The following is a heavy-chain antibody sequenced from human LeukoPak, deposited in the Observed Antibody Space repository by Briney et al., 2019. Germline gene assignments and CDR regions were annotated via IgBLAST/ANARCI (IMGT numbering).Heavy chain of an antibody. J-gene: IGHJ1*01. CDR2: ISYDGSEK. V-gene: IGHV3-30-3*01. CDR3: ARDGSYCSGGSCYFGEYFQH. CDR1: GFTVTTNY. Sequence: PGGSLRLSCAASGFTVTTNYMSWVRQAPGKGLEWVAVISYDGSEKYYADSVKGRFTISRDNSKNTLYLQMNSLRAEDTAVYYCARDGSYCSGGSCYFGEYFQHWGQGTLVTVSS. D-gene: IGHD2-15*01.